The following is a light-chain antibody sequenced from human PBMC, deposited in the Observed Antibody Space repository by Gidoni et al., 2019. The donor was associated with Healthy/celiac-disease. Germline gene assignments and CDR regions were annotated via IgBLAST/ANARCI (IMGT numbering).Light chain of an antibody. J-gene: IGKJ2*01. CDR1: QSISSY. Sequence: DIQITQSPSSLSASVGDRVTITCRASQSISSYLNWYQQKPGKAPKLLIYAASSLQSGVPSRFSGSGSGTDFTLTISSLQPEDFATYYCQQNYSTPYTFGQGTKLEIK. CDR2: AAS. V-gene: IGKV1-39*01. CDR3: QQNYSTPYT.